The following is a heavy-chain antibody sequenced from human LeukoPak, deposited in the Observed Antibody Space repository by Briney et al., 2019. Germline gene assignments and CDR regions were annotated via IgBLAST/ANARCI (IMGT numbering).Heavy chain of an antibody. CDR1: GYTFTGYY. Sequence: ASVKVSCKTSGYTFTGYYIHLLRQAPGQGLEWMAWIAPNSGATNYAHKFQGRVTMTTDTSTSTAYMELRSLRSDDTAVYYCARDWPQLNAFDIWGQGTMVTVSS. CDR3: ARDWPQLNAFDI. D-gene: IGHD6-13*01. J-gene: IGHJ3*02. V-gene: IGHV1-2*02. CDR2: IAPNSGAT.